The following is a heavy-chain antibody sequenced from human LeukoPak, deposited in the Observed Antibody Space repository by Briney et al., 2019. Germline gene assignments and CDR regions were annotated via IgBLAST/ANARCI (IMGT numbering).Heavy chain of an antibody. V-gene: IGHV3-23*01. CDR2: ISGKDEGT. Sequence: GGSLRLACVASGFTFSTYGMTWVRQAPGEGLEWVSSISGKDEGTYYADSVKGRFTISRENSKKTLYLQVNRLRAEDTAVYYCAKRGPIYSASPGNYFDYWGQGTLVTVSS. J-gene: IGHJ4*02. D-gene: IGHD6-13*01. CDR1: GFTFSTYG. CDR3: AKRGPIYSASPGNYFDY.